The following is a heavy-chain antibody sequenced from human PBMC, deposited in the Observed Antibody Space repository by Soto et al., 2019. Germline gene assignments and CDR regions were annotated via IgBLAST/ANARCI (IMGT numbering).Heavy chain of an antibody. V-gene: IGHV4-61*01. D-gene: IGHD3-16*01. CDR3: ARDCSAYSCFTRFDY. Sequence: QVQLQESGPGLVKPSETLSLTCTVSGASVSSGSHYWRWIRQPPGEVLEWIGYSNDSGSTNSNPSLKSRVTMSLDTSKNQLSLKLSSVTAADTAVYYCARDCSAYSCFTRFDYWGQGTLVNVSP. CDR1: GASVSSGSHY. J-gene: IGHJ4*02. CDR2: SNDSGST.